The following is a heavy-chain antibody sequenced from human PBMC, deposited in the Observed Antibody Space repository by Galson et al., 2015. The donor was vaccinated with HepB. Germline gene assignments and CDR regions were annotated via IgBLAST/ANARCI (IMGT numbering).Heavy chain of an antibody. CDR1: GFTFDDYA. D-gene: IGHD1-26*01. CDR3: AKFQFSRELLRDDAFDI. Sequence: SLRLSCAASGFTFDDYAMHWVRQAPGKGLEWVSGISWNSGSIGYADSVKGRFTISRDNAKNSLYLQMNSLRAEDTALYYCAKFQFSRELLRDDAFDIWGQGTMVTVSS. V-gene: IGHV3-9*01. J-gene: IGHJ3*02. CDR2: ISWNSGSI.